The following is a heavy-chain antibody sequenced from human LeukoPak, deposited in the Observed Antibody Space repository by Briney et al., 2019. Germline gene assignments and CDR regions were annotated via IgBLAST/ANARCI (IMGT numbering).Heavy chain of an antibody. CDR3: ATQGEYYDSSGYQFPFDY. CDR2: ISGSGGST. Sequence: GGSLRLSCAASGFTFSSYAMSWVRQAPGKGLEWVSAISGSGGSTYYADSVKGRFTISRDNSKNTLYLQMNSLRAEDTAVYYCATQGEYYDSSGYQFPFDYWGQGTLVTVSP. CDR1: GFTFSSYA. D-gene: IGHD3-22*01. V-gene: IGHV3-23*01. J-gene: IGHJ4*02.